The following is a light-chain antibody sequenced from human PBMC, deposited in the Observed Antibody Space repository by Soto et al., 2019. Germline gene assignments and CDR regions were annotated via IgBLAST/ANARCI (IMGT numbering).Light chain of an antibody. V-gene: IGKV3-20*01. CDR1: QSVFNNY. J-gene: IGKJ2*01. Sequence: EIVLTQSPGTLSLSPGEGASFSCRASQSVFNNYLAWYQHKPCQSPRLLIYDASSRATGIPAMFSGSGSGTDFTLTISRLDPEDFAVYYCQQDGNSLYTFGQGTKLEIK. CDR2: DAS. CDR3: QQDGNSLYT.